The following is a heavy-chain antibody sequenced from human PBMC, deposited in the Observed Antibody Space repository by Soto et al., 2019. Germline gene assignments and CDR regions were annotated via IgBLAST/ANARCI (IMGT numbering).Heavy chain of an antibody. CDR3: ARDPPGIAAAGPFAP. D-gene: IGHD6-13*01. CDR1: GYTFTGYY. Sequence: QVQLVQSGAEVKKPGASVKVSCKASGYTFTGYYMHWVRQAPGQGLEWMGWINPNSGGTNYAQKFQGWVTMPRDTSISTAYRELRRLRSADTAVYYCARDPPGIAAAGPFAPWGQGTLVTVSS. CDR2: INPNSGGT. V-gene: IGHV1-2*04. J-gene: IGHJ5*02.